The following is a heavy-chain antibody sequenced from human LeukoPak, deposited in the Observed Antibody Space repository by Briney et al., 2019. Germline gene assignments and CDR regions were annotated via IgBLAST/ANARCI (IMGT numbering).Heavy chain of an antibody. CDR1: GFTFSSYW. J-gene: IGHJ4*02. V-gene: IGHV3-7*01. Sequence: PGGSLRLSCAASGFTFSSYWMSWVRQAPGKGLEWVANIKQDGGEKHYVDSVKGRFTISRDNAKNSLYLQMNSLRAEDTAVYYCARDPGGARIDYWGQGTLVTVSS. CDR2: IKQDGGEK. CDR3: ARDPGGARIDY. D-gene: IGHD1-26*01.